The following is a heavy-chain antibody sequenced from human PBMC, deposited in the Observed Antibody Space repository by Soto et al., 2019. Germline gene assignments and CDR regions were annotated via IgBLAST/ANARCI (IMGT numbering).Heavy chain of an antibody. CDR1: CYSIRSSSY. CDR3: RRSSRYSTDV. V-gene: IGHV4-38-2*02. CDR2: IYSTGNT. D-gene: IGHD6-13*01. J-gene: IGHJ6*02. Sequence: SETLSLTCTFSCYSIRSSSYWGWIRQPPGKGLEWIGSIYSTGNTYYNPSLNSQVTISVDTSKNQFSLNVISVTAADTAVYYCRRSSRYSTDVWGQGTTVT.